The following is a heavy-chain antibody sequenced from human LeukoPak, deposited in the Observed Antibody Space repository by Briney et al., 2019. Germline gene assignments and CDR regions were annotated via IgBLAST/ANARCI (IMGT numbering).Heavy chain of an antibody. CDR2: ISYDGSNK. J-gene: IGHJ4*02. CDR3: ASRGYSYGYCDY. Sequence: GGSLRLSCAASGSTFSSYAMHWVRQAPGKGLEWVAVISYDGSNKYYADSVKGRFTISRDNSKNTLYLQMNSLRAEDTAVYYCASRGYSYGYCDYWGQGTLVTVSS. D-gene: IGHD5-18*01. V-gene: IGHV3-30-3*01. CDR1: GSTFSSYA.